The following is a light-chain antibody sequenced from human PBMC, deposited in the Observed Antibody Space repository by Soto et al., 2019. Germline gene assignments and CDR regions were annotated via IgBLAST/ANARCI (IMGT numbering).Light chain of an antibody. J-gene: IGKJ4*01. CDR1: QAISNY. CDR2: AAS. Sequence: DIQMTQSPSSLSASVGDRVTITCRASQAISNYLAWYQQKPGRIPKLLIYAASTLQSGVPSRFSGSGSGTDFTLSISNLQPEDVATYYCQKYNRAPPTFGGGTRVEIK. CDR3: QKYNRAPPT. V-gene: IGKV1-27*01.